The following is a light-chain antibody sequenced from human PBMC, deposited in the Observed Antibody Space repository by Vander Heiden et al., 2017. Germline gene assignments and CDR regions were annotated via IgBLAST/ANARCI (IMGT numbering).Light chain of an antibody. J-gene: IGKJ4*02. Sequence: IVMTQSPAPLAGSLGKRANINGKASQSVLYSSNNNNYLPWYQQKPGQPPKLLIYRASTRQSGVPDRVSGSGSGTDFTRTISSLQADDVAVYYCQQYYIAPRTFGGGTRVEIK. CDR1: QSVLYSSNNNNY. CDR2: RAS. CDR3: QQYYIAPRT. V-gene: IGKV4-1*01.